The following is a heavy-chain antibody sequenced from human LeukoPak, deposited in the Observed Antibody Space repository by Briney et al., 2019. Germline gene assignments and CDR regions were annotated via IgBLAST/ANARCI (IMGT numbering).Heavy chain of an antibody. CDR1: GFTFSDYY. J-gene: IGHJ3*02. D-gene: IGHD1-26*01. CDR2: ISSSGSTI. V-gene: IGHV3-11*01. Sequence: GGSLRLSCAASGFTFSDYYMSWIRQPPGKGLEWVSYISSSGSTIYYADSVKGRCTITRDNAKNSLYLQMNRLRAEDTAVYVCAREEVGAKKNDAFDIWGQGTMVTVSS. CDR3: AREEVGAKKNDAFDI.